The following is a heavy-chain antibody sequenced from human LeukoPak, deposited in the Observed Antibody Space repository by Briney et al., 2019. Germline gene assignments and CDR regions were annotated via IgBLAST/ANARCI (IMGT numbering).Heavy chain of an antibody. V-gene: IGHV4-59*11. CDR1: GGSISSHY. J-gene: IGHJ6*03. Sequence: SETLSLTCTVSGGSISSHYWSWIRQPPGKGLVWIGYIYYSGSPNYNPSLKSRVSISVDTSKNQFSLKLSSVTASDTAVYYCASSIGYMDVWGKGTTVTVSS. CDR3: ASSIGYMDV. D-gene: IGHD3-22*01. CDR2: IYYSGSP.